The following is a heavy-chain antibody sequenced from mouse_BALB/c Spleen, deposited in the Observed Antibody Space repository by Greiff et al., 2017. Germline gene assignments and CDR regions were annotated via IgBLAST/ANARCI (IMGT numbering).Heavy chain of an antibody. CDR1: GFTFSDYY. J-gene: IGHJ4*01. CDR2: ISDGGSYT. D-gene: IGHD1-1*01. CDR3: ARDGGLLRAMDY. Sequence: DVKLVESGGGLVKPGGSLKLSCAASGFTFSDYYMYWVRQTPEKRLEWVATISDGGSYTYYPDSVKGRFTISRDNAKNNLYLQMSSLKSEDTAMYYCARDGGLLRAMDYWGQGTSVTVSS. V-gene: IGHV5-4*02.